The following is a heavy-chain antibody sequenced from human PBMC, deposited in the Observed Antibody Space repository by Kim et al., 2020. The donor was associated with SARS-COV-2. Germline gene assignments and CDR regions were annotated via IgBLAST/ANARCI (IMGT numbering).Heavy chain of an antibody. J-gene: IGHJ6*02. Sequence: GGSLRLSCAASGFTFSSYAMHWVRQAPGKGLEWVAVISYDGSNKYYADSVKGRFTISRDNSKNTLYLQMNSLRAEDTAVYYCARESIAVAGTDYYGMDVWGQGTTVTVSS. CDR3: ARESIAVAGTDYYGMDV. V-gene: IGHV3-30*04. D-gene: IGHD6-19*01. CDR2: ISYDGSNK. CDR1: GFTFSSYA.